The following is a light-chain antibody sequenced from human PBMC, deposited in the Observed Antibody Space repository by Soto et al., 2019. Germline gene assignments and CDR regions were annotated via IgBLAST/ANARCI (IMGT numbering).Light chain of an antibody. J-gene: IGKJ4*01. CDR1: QGISSY. V-gene: IGKV1-9*01. CDR2: AAP. Sequence: DIQLTQSPSFLSASVGDRVTITCRASQGISSYLAWYQQRPGKAPKFLMYAAPTLQSGVPSRFSGSGSGTEFALTISSLQPEDFATYYCQQLKNYPLTFGGWTKVEI. CDR3: QQLKNYPLT.